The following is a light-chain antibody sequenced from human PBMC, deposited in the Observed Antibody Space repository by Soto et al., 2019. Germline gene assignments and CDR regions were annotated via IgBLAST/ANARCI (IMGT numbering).Light chain of an antibody. V-gene: IGLV2-14*01. CDR2: EVN. CDR1: SSDIGAYDY. Sequence: LTQPASLSGSPGQSITISCTGTSSDIGAYDYVSWFQQHPGKAPKLMISEVNNRPSGVSNRFSGSKSGNTAYLTISGLQVEDEAEYFFFSFTTNSTHGFGSGTKV. CDR3: FSFTTNSTHG. J-gene: IGLJ1*01.